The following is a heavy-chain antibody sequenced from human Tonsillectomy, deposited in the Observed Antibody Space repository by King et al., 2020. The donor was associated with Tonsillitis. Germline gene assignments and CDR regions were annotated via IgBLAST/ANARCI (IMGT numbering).Heavy chain of an antibody. CDR2: VSHSGST. CDR1: GGSFNDYY. J-gene: IGHJ4*01. Sequence: VQLQQWGAGLLKPSETLSLTCAVYGGSFNDYYWSWIRQPPGKGLEWIGEVSHSGSTNYNPSLKSRVTISIDTSKNQFSLKLSSVTAADTAVYYCARGKYDVWIAYPDYFDYWGRGTLVTVPS. CDR3: ARGKYDVWIAYPDYFDY. D-gene: IGHD3-3*01. V-gene: IGHV4-34*01.